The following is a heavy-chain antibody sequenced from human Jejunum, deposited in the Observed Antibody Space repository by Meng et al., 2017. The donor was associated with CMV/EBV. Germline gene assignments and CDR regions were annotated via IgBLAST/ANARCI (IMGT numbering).Heavy chain of an antibody. CDR1: FSSFV. J-gene: IGHJ6*01. Sequence: FSSFVMHWVRQAPGRRLEGVAVISYAGNSTYYTDAVKGRFTISRDDSKSILYLEMDSLRKEDTAVYYCARGLGGSGWSPYYYGLDVWGQGTTVTVSS. D-gene: IGHD6-19*01. CDR2: ISYAGNST. V-gene: IGHV3-30*03. CDR3: ARGLGGSGWSPYYYGLDV.